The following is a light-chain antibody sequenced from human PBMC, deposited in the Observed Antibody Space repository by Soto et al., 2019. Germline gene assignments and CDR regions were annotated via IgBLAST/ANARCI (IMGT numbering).Light chain of an antibody. CDR3: HSYAGSKSYV. CDR1: SSDVGSYTI. J-gene: IGLJ1*01. CDR2: EGS. Sequence: QSALTQPASISGSPGQSITISCTGTSSDVGSYTIVSWYQQHPGKAPKLLIYEGSERPSGVSSRFSASESGNRASLTISGLQAEDEADYYCHSYAGSKSYVFGIGTTVTVL. V-gene: IGLV2-23*01.